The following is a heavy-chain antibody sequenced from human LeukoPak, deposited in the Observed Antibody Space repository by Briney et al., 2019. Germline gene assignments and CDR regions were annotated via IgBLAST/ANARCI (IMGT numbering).Heavy chain of an antibody. CDR3: ARNMVGETTFDY. J-gene: IGHJ4*02. Sequence: PSETLSLTCAVSGGSISSNNWWRWVRQPPGKGLEWIGEISHSGSTGYNPSLKSRVTISVDKSKNHFSLKLSSVTAADTAVYYCARNMVGETTFDYWGQGTLVTVSS. D-gene: IGHD2/OR15-2a*01. V-gene: IGHV4-4*02. CDR1: GGSISSNNW. CDR2: ISHSGST.